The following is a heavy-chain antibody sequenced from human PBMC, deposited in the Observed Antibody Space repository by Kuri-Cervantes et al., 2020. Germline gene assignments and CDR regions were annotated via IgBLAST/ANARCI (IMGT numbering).Heavy chain of an antibody. D-gene: IGHD6-19*01. J-gene: IGHJ4*02. CDR1: GFTFSSYW. V-gene: IGHV3-74*01. Sequence: GESLKISCAASGFTFSSYWMHWVRQAPGKGLVWVSRINSDGSSTSYADSVKGRFTISRDNAKNTLYLQMNSLRAEDTAVYYCARGDQWLVPIDRYFDYWGQGTLVTVSS. CDR2: INSDGSST. CDR3: ARGDQWLVPIDRYFDY.